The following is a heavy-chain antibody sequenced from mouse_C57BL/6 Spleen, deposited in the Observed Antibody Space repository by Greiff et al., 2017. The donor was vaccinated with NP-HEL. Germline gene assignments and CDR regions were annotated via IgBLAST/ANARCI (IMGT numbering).Heavy chain of an antibody. D-gene: IGHD1-1*01. J-gene: IGHJ1*03. V-gene: IGHV1-50*01. CDR2: IDPSDSYT. CDR3: ALMTTVVARYFDV. CDR1: GYTFTSYW. Sequence: QVQLQQPGAELVKPGASVKLSCKASGYTFTSYWMQWVKQRPGQGLEWIGEIDPSDSYTNYNQKFKGKATLTVDTSSSTAYMQLSSLTSEDSAVYYCALMTTVVARYFDVWGTGTTVTVSS.